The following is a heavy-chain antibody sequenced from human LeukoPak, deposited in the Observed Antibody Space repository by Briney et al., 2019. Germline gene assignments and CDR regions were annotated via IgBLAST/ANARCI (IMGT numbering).Heavy chain of an antibody. CDR2: INGDGSAT. J-gene: IGHJ4*02. CDR3: ASGVLTWFGNPGEF. CDR1: GFTFNDYW. V-gene: IGHV3-74*01. Sequence: GGSLRLSCAASGFTFNDYWMHWVRQGPGKGLGWVSRINGDGSATSYADSVQGRFTISRDNAKNPVYLQMNSLRAEDTGVYYCASGVLTWFGNPGEFWGQGTLVTVSS. D-gene: IGHD3-10*01.